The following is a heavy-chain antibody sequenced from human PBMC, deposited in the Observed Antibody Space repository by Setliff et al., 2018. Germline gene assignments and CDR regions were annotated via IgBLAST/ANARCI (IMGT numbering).Heavy chain of an antibody. J-gene: IGHJ4*02. CDR3: ARADYSSSLHYFDC. Sequence: GPSVKVSCKTSGYPFTNYGLSWVRQAPGQGLEWMGWISGHNGDTKLAQNFQGRVTVTTDTFTNTGYMELRSLRSDDTAFYYCARADYSSSLHYFDCWGQGTLVTVSS. CDR2: ISGHNGDT. V-gene: IGHV1-18*01. D-gene: IGHD6-13*01. CDR1: GYPFTNYG.